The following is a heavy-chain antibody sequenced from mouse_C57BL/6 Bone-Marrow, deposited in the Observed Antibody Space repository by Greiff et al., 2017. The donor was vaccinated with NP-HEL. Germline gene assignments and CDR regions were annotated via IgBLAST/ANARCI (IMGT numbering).Heavy chain of an antibody. V-gene: IGHV5-6*01. J-gene: IGHJ4*01. CDR1: GFTFSSYG. Sequence: EVQRVESGGDLVKPGGSLKLSCAASGFTFSSYGMSWVRQTPDQRLEWVATISSGGSYTYYPDSVKGRFTISRDNATNTMYLQMSSLKSDDTAVNCCARHGGVFKAMDYWGQGTSVTVSS. CDR3: ARHGGVFKAMDY. CDR2: ISSGGSYT.